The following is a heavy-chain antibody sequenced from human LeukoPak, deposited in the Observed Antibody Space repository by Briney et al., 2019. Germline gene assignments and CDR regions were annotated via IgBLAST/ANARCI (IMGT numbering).Heavy chain of an antibody. CDR3: ARGDIALDY. J-gene: IGHJ4*02. D-gene: IGHD5-12*01. Sequence: SQTLSLTCAISGDSVSSNSAVWNWIRQSPSRGLEWLGRTYYKSKWSSDFAISVKSRITISPGTSKNQFSLHLNSVTPEDTAVYYCARGDIALDYWGQGTLVTVSS. V-gene: IGHV6-1*01. CDR2: TYYKSKWSS. CDR1: GDSVSSNSAV.